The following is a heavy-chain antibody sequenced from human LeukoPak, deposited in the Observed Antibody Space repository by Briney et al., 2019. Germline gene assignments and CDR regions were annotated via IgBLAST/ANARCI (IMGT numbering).Heavy chain of an antibody. D-gene: IGHD3-10*01. V-gene: IGHV4-31*03. CDR2: IYYSGST. J-gene: IGHJ4*02. Sequence: SETLSLTCTVSGGSISSGGYYWSWIRQHPGKGLEWIGHIYYSGSTYYNPSLKSRVTISVDTSQNQFSLKLSSVTAADTAVYYCARVRGSYYHGSGSYSAFDYWGQGTLVTVSS. CDR3: ARVRGSYYHGSGSYSAFDY. CDR1: GGSISSGGYY.